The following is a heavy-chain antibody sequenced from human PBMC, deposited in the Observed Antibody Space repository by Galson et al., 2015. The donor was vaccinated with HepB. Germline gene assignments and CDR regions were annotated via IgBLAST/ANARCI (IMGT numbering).Heavy chain of an antibody. CDR2: ISWNSGSI. Sequence: SLRLSCAASGFTFDDYAMHWVRQAPGKGLEWVSGISWNSGSIGYADSVKGRFTISRDNAKNSLYLQMNSLRAEDTALYYCTLLGYCSSTSCYLSGTEWDYWGQGTLVTVSS. CDR3: TLLGYCSSTSCYLSGTEWDY. D-gene: IGHD2-2*01. J-gene: IGHJ4*02. CDR1: GFTFDDYA. V-gene: IGHV3-9*01.